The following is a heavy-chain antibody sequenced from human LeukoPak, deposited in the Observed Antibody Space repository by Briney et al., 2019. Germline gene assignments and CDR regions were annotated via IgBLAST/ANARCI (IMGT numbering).Heavy chain of an antibody. V-gene: IGHV3-23*01. CDR2: MSGSGSST. CDR1: GFTFNTYA. Sequence: QPGGSLRLSCAASGFTFNTYAMSWVRQAPGKGLEWVSSMSGSGSSTYYASSVKGRFAISRDNSKNTLYLQMDSLRAEDTAVYFCARYCTSIDCADSTYHDMDVWGQGTTVAVSS. D-gene: IGHD2-8*01. J-gene: IGHJ6*02. CDR3: ARYCTSIDCADSTYHDMDV.